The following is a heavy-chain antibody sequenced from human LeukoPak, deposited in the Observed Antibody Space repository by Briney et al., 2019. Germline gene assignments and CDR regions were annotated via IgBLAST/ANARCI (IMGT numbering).Heavy chain of an antibody. CDR1: GGSISSYY. V-gene: IGHV4-59*01. CDR2: VYYTGST. J-gene: IGHJ3*01. CDR3: ARISSSNWYNERGAFDV. Sequence: SETLSLTCTVSGGSISSYYWSWIRQPPGKGLEWIGYVYYTGSTNYSPSLKSRVTISVDTSKNQFSLKLRSVTAADTAVYYCARISSSNWYNERGAFDVWGQGTMVTVSS. D-gene: IGHD6-13*01.